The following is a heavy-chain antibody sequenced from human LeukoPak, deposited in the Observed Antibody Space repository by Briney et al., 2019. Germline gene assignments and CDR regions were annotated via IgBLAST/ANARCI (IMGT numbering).Heavy chain of an antibody. CDR3: ARDSDWAFDP. Sequence: TGGSLRLSCAASGFPFSSYVMSWVRQAPGKGLEWVSYINHNGEMIYYPDFAKGRFTISRDNGKNSLYLQMNSLRDEDTAVYYCARDSDWAFDPWGQGTRVTVSS. J-gene: IGHJ5*02. CDR1: GFPFSSYV. CDR2: INHNGEMI. D-gene: IGHD6-19*01. V-gene: IGHV3-48*02.